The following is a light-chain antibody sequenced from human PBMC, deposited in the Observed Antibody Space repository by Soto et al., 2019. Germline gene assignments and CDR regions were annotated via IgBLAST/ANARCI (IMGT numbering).Light chain of an antibody. CDR2: DAS. J-gene: IGKJ3*01. V-gene: IGKV3-11*01. CDR1: QTTDSL. Sequence: EIVLTQSPDTLSLSPGERATLSCRAGQTTDSLIAWYQQKPGQAPRLLIYDASYRATGVPDRFIGGGSGTDFTLTITSLEPEDFAVYYCQQRSNWIFAFGPGTKVDIK. CDR3: QQRSNWIFA.